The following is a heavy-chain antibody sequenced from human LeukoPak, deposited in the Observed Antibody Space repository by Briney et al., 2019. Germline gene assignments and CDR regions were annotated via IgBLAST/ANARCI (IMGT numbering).Heavy chain of an antibody. V-gene: IGHV3-30-3*01. Sequence: GGSLRLSCAASGFTFSSYAMHWVRQAPGKGLEWVAVISYDGSNKYYADSVKGRFTISRDNSKNTLYLQMNSLRAEDTAVYYCARSATKWFGELSSFDYWGQGTLVTVSS. CDR2: ISYDGSNK. CDR1: GFTFSSYA. D-gene: IGHD3-10*01. J-gene: IGHJ4*02. CDR3: ARSATKWFGELSSFDY.